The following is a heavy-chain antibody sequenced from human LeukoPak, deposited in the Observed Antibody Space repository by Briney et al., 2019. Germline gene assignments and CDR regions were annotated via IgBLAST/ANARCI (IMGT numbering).Heavy chain of an antibody. J-gene: IGHJ4*02. CDR2: IYPGDSDT. V-gene: IGHV5-51*01. Sequence: GESLQISCQGSGYSFTSYWIGWVRQMPGKGLEWMGIIYPGDSDTRYSPSFQGQVTISADKSISTAYLQWSSLKASDTAMYYCARIAGTDYYDSSGGTFDYWGQGTLVTVSS. CDR3: ARIAGTDYYDSSGGTFDY. CDR1: GYSFTSYW. D-gene: IGHD3-22*01.